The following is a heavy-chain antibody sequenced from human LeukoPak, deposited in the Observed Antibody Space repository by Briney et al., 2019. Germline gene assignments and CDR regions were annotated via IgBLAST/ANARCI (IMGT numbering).Heavy chain of an antibody. CDR3: AKGWSGGTYSGRYFDY. V-gene: IGHV3-23*01. D-gene: IGHD1-26*01. CDR2: ISGSGGTT. Sequence: GGSLRLSCAASRFTFSSYAMSWVRQAPGKGLEWVSAISGSGGTTSYPDSVKGRFTISRDNSKDTLYLQMNSLRDEDTAVYYCAKGWSGGTYSGRYFDYWGQGTLVTVSS. J-gene: IGHJ4*02. CDR1: RFTFSSYA.